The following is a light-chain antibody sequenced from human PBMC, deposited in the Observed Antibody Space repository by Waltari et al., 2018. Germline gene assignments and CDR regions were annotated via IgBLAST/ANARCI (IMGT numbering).Light chain of an antibody. J-gene: IGKJ1*01. V-gene: IGKV4-1*01. CDR3: QQYYCTPWT. CDR2: WSS. Sequence: DIVMTQSPDSLAVSLGERATIHCKSSQSVLYNSNNKNHLAWYQQKPGQPPNQLSYWSSTRRSGVPDRFTGSGSGTDFTRTISSLQAEDVAVYYCQQYYCTPWTFGQGTKVEIK. CDR1: QSVLYNSNNKNH.